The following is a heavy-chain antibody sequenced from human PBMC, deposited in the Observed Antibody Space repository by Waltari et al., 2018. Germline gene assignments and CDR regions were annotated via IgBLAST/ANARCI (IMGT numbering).Heavy chain of an antibody. CDR3: ARDLLTELYYYGMDV. CDR1: GFPVISNY. J-gene: IGHJ6*02. Sequence: EVQLVESGGGLIQPGGSLSLSCAASGFPVISNYMSWVRQAPGKGLEWVSVIYSGGSTYYADSVKGRFTISRDNSKNTLYLQMNSLRAEDTAVYYCARDLLTELYYYGMDVWGQGTTVTVSS. V-gene: IGHV3-53*01. CDR2: IYSGGST. D-gene: IGHD1-7*01.